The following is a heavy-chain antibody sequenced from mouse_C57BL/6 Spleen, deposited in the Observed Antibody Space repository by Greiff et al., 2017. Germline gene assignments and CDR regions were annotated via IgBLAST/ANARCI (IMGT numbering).Heavy chain of an antibody. V-gene: IGHV5-17*01. D-gene: IGHD1-1*01. CDR2: ISSGSSTI. CDR3: ARPHYYGSSYDYYAMDY. J-gene: IGHJ4*01. CDR1: GFTFSDYG. Sequence: EVHLVESGGGLVKPGGSLKLSCAASGFTFSDYGMHWVRQAPEKGLEWVAYISSGSSTIYYADTVKGRFTISRDNAKNTLFLQMTSLRSEDTAMYYCARPHYYGSSYDYYAMDYWGQGTSVTVSS.